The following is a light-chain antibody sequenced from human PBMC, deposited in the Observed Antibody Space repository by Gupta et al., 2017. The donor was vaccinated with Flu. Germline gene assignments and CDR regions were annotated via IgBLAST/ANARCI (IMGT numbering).Light chain of an antibody. CDR2: GAS. V-gene: IGKV3-15*01. Sequence: ATLSVSPGERATLSCRASQSVSSNLAWYKQKPGQAPRLLIYGASTRDTGIPARFSGSGSGTEFTLTISSRQPEDFAVYYCQQYNNWPPWTFGQGTKVEIK. CDR1: QSVSSN. CDR3: QQYNNWPPWT. J-gene: IGKJ1*01.